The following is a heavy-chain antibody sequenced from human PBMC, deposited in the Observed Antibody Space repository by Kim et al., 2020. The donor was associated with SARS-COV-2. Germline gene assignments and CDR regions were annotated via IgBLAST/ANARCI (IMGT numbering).Heavy chain of an antibody. V-gene: IGHV3-33*03. CDR3: AKRRDGHNHGLQH. Sequence: YSKPVKGRFSIATDQSTTKLYLQMDSLRADETAIYYCAKRRDGHNHGLQHWGQGTLVTVSS. J-gene: IGHJ1*01.